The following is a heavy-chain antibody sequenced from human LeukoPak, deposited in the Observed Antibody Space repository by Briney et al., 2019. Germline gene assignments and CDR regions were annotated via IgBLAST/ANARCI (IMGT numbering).Heavy chain of an antibody. V-gene: IGHV3-66*04. D-gene: IGHD3-16*01. J-gene: IGHJ3*02. CDR1: GFTVSSNY. CDR2: IYSGGAT. Sequence: GGSLRLSCAASGFTVSSNYMSWVRQAPGKGLEWVSVIYSGGATYYADAVKGRFTISRDNSKNTLYLQMNSQRTEDTAVYYCAKPFCAHRCVWGPGGDEDAFDIWGQGTMVTVSS. CDR3: AKPFCAHRCVWGPGGDEDAFDI.